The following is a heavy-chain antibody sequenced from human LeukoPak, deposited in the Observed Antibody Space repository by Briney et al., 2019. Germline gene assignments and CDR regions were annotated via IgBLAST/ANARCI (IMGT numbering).Heavy chain of an antibody. CDR2: INHSGST. J-gene: IGHJ3*02. CDR3: AGRRKTGTYGAFDI. V-gene: IGHV4-34*01. Sequence: SETLSLTCAVYGGSFSGYYWSWIRQPPGKGLEWIGEINHSGSTNYNPSLKSRVTISVDTSKNQFSLKLSSVTAADTAVYYCAGRRKTGTYGAFDIWGQGTMATVSS. CDR1: GGSFSGYY. D-gene: IGHD4-17*01.